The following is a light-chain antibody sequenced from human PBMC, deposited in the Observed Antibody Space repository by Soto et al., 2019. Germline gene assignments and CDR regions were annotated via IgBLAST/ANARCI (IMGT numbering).Light chain of an antibody. CDR2: AAS. J-gene: IGKJ4*01. CDR1: QSISSY. V-gene: IGKV1-8*01. CDR3: QQYYSYPLT. Sequence: ILMTQSPSSLSASTGDRVTITCRASQSISSYLDWYQQKPGKAPKLLIYAASTLQSGVPSRFSGSGSGTDFTLTISCLQSEDFATYYCQQYYSYPLTFGQGTKVEIK.